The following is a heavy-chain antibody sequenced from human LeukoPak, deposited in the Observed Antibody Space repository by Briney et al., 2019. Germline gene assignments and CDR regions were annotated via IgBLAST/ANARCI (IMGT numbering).Heavy chain of an antibody. J-gene: IGHJ5*02. V-gene: IGHV4-4*02. CDR1: GFIVSSNY. Sequence: GSLRLSCAASGFIVSSNYMSWVRQPPGKGLEWIGEIYHSGSTNYNPSLKSRVTISVDKSKNQFSLKLSSVTAADTAVYYCARDRASNTIFGVVTPRSGWFDPWGQGTLVTVSS. CDR3: ARDRASNTIFGVVTPRSGWFDP. CDR2: IYHSGST. D-gene: IGHD3-3*01.